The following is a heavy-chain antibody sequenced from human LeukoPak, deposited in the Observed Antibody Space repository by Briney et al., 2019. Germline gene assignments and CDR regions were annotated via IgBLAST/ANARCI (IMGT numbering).Heavy chain of an antibody. CDR2: IYPGDSDT. CDR1: GYSFTGYW. D-gene: IGHD3-22*01. J-gene: IGHJ3*02. Sequence: RTGESLKISGKGSGYSFTGYWIGWVGRMPGKGLEWMGIIYPGDSDTRYRPSLQAQVTISADKSISTAYLQWSSLQASDTALYYCARLRFPMIVNDAFDIWGQGTLVTVSS. V-gene: IGHV5-51*01. CDR3: ARLRFPMIVNDAFDI.